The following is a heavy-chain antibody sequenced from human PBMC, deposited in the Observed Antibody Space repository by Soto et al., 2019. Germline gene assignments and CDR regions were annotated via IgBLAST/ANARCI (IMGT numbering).Heavy chain of an antibody. V-gene: IGHV3-48*01. J-gene: IGHJ6*03. Sequence: GGSLRLSCAASGFTFSSYGMNWVRQAPGKGLECVSYISTSSRTIYNADSVKGRFTISRDNAKNSLYLQMNGLRAEDTAVYYCARVLGTVTNYYYMDVWGKGDTVTVSS. CDR1: GFTFSSYG. D-gene: IGHD4-17*01. CDR3: ARVLGTVTNYYYMDV. CDR2: ISTSSRTI.